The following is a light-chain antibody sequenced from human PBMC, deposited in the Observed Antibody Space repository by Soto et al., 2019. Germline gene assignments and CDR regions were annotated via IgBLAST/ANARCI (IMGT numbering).Light chain of an antibody. J-gene: IGKJ1*01. CDR2: GAS. Sequence: EIVLTQSPGTLSLSPRERATLSCRASQSVSSSYLAWYQQKPGQAPRLLIYGASSRATGIPDRFSGSGSGTDFTLTISRLEPEDFAVYYCQQYETFGQGTKVDIK. V-gene: IGKV3-20*01. CDR1: QSVSSSY. CDR3: QQYET.